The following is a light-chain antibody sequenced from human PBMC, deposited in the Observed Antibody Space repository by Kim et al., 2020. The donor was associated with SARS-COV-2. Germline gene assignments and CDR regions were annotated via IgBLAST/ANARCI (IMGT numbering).Light chain of an antibody. V-gene: IGLV1-51*01. J-gene: IGLJ3*02. CDR1: TANSGSEC. CDR3: GTWDTRLREGV. CDR2: DDC. Sequence: GQKGTIDCSGSTANSGSECVSWYQKCPGAAPKRRIYDDCKRRPGIPDRFSGAKAGASATLGITGLQIGDEADYFCGTWDTRLREGVCGGGTKLTV.